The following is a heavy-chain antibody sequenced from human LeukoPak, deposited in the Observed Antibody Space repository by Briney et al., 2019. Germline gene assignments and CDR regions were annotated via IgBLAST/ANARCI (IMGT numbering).Heavy chain of an antibody. CDR3: ASEYCSGGSCYYFDY. D-gene: IGHD2-15*01. V-gene: IGHV1-69*13. Sequence: GASVKVSCKASGGTFSSYAISWVRQAPGQGLEWMGGIIPIFGTANYAQKFQGRVTITADEPTSTAYMELSSLRSEDTAVYYCASEYCSGGSCYYFDYWGQGTLVTVSS. CDR2: IIPIFGTA. J-gene: IGHJ4*02. CDR1: GGTFSSYA.